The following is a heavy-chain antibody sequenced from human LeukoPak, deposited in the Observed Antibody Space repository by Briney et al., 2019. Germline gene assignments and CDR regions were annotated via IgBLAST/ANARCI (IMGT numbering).Heavy chain of an antibody. CDR1: GYTFTGYY. CDR3: ARGLIVVVPAAIDY. CDR2: INPNSGGT. Sequence: ASVKVSCKASGYTFTGYYMHWVRQAPGQGFEWVGWINPNSGGTNYAQKFQGRVTMTRDTSISTAYMELSRLRSDDTAVYYCARGLIVVVPAAIDYWGQGTLVTVSS. J-gene: IGHJ4*02. D-gene: IGHD2-2*01. V-gene: IGHV1-2*02.